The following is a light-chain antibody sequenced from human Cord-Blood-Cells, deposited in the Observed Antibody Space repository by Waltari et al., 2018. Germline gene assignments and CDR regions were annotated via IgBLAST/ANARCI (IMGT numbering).Light chain of an antibody. CDR2: DVS. V-gene: IGLV2-11*01. J-gene: IGLJ1*01. CDR3: CSYAGSYTFV. Sequence: QSALTQPRSASASPGQSVTNSCTRTRSTVDGYNDVPWYQQHPGKAPKLMIYDVSKRPSGVPDRFSGSKSGNTASLTISGLQAEDEADYYCCSYAGSYTFVFGTGTKVTVL. CDR1: RSTVDGYND.